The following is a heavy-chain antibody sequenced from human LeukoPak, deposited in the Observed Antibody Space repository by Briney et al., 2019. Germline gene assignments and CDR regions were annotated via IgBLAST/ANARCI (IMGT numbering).Heavy chain of an antibody. V-gene: IGHV4-61*02. J-gene: IGHJ4*02. CDR3: ARAVRPYTFDY. D-gene: IGHD2-2*02. CDR2: IYTSGST. CDR1: GGSISSGSYY. Sequence: SETLSLTCTVSGGSISSGSYYWSWIRQPAGKGLEWIGRIYTSGSTNYNPSLKSRVTISVDTSKNQFSLKLSSVTAADTAVYYCARAVRPYTFDYWGQGTLVTVSS.